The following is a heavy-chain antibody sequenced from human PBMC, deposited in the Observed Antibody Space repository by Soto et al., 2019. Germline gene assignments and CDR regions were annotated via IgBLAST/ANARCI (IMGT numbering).Heavy chain of an antibody. CDR3: ARQRTSVVTQAYFDV. CDR2: IYYSGRT. J-gene: IGHJ4*02. V-gene: IGHV4-39*01. D-gene: IGHD2-21*02. CDR1: GDSINSRIYY. Sequence: SETRSRTWTVTGDSINSRIYYWVWFRQPPGKGLEWIGSIYYSGRTYNNPSLRSRVSMSIDTSKDQFSLKLKSVTAADTALYFCARQRTSVVTQAYFDVWGPGSLVTGS.